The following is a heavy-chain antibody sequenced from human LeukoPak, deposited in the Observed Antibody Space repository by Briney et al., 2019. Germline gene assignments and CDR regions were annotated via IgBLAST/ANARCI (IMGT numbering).Heavy chain of an antibody. Sequence: SETPSLTCTVSGGSISSSSYYWGWIRQPPGKGLEWIGSIYYSGSTYYNPSLKSRVAISVDTSKNQFSLKLSSVTTADTAVYYCARTDDGYPVDYWGQGTLVTVSS. D-gene: IGHD4-17*01. CDR3: ARTDDGYPVDY. V-gene: IGHV4-39*01. CDR2: IYYSGST. CDR1: GGSISSSSYY. J-gene: IGHJ4*02.